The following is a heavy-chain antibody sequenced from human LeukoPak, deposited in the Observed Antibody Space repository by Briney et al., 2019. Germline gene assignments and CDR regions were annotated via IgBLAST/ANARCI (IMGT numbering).Heavy chain of an antibody. D-gene: IGHD3-10*01. Sequence: PGGSLRLSCAASGFTLSSYWMSWVRQAPGKGLEWVANIKQDGSEKYYVDSVKGRFTISRDNAKNSLYLQMNSLRAEDTAVYYCARLQYSFLYGSGSYGVDYWGQGTLVTVSS. J-gene: IGHJ4*02. CDR2: IKQDGSEK. CDR3: ARLQYSFLYGSGSYGVDY. V-gene: IGHV3-7*01. CDR1: GFTLSSYW.